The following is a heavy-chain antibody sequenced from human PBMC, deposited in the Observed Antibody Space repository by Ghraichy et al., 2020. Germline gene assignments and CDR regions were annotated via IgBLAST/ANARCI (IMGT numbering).Heavy chain of an antibody. CDR3: AKRITAASRAFEI. Sequence: GGSLRLSCAASGFMFSSYAMTWVRQAPGKGLEWVSGISTSGGATYHADSVKGRFTISRDNSKNTLYLQMNSLRAEDTAVYHCAKRITAASRAFEIWGQGTMVTVSS. J-gene: IGHJ3*02. CDR1: GFMFSSYA. D-gene: IGHD6-25*01. V-gene: IGHV3-23*01. CDR2: ISTSGGAT.